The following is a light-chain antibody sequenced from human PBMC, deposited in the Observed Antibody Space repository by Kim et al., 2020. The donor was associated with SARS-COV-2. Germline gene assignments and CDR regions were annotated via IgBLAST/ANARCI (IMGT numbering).Light chain of an antibody. V-gene: IGKV3-15*01. CDR3: QQYQNWRT. Sequence: ETVMTQSPAILFVSPGERATLSCRASQSVSSKVAWYQQKPGQAPRLLIYGASTRATGIPARFTGSGSGTELTLTISSLQSEDFGVYYCQQYQNWRTFGQGTKVDIK. J-gene: IGKJ1*01. CDR1: QSVSSK. CDR2: GAS.